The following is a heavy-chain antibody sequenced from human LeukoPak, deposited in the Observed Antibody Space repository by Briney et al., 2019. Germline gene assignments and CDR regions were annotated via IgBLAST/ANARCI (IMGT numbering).Heavy chain of an antibody. CDR1: GFSLSTYG. D-gene: IGHD3-22*01. CDR2: IKYDGIQE. CDR3: ARDTDSSGYYGGSHY. V-gene: IGHV3-33*05. Sequence: GGSLRLSCAASGFSLSTYGMNWVRQAPGKGLEWVGGIKYDGIQEFYADSVKGRFTVSKDTSKNTLHLQMNSLRAEDTAVYYCARDTDSSGYYGGSHYWGQGTLVTVSS. J-gene: IGHJ4*02.